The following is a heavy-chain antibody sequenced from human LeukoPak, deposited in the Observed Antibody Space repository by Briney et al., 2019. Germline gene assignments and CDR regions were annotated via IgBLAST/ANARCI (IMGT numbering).Heavy chain of an antibody. Sequence: GGSLRLSCAASGSGFTFSDYAMNWVRQAPGKGLEWVSGISGSGASTYYTRSVKGRFTISRDNSKKTLYLQMNSLRAEDTAVYYCAKDSRITMVRGVLQTYYFDYWGQGTLVTVSS. CDR2: ISGSGAST. D-gene: IGHD3-10*01. CDR3: AKDSRITMVRGVLQTYYFDY. V-gene: IGHV3-23*01. CDR1: GSGFTFSDYA. J-gene: IGHJ4*02.